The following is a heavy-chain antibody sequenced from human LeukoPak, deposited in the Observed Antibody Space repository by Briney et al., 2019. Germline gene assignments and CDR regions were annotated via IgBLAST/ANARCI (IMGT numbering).Heavy chain of an antibody. Sequence: GGSLRLSCAASGFTFNNYAMNWVRQAPGKGLEWVSSSSGDTTHYADSVRGRFTISRDNSRNTLSLQMNSLRAEDTAVYYCAKRIAAAVGTYPWFDPWGQGTLVTVSS. D-gene: IGHD6-13*01. V-gene: IGHV3-23*01. CDR3: AKRIAAAVGTYPWFDP. CDR2: SSSGDTT. J-gene: IGHJ5*02. CDR1: GFTFNNYA.